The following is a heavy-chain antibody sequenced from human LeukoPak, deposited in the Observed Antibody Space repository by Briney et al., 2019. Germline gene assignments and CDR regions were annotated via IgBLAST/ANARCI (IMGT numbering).Heavy chain of an antibody. CDR3: GRLLSSSNWFDP. CDR2: IYYSGTT. D-gene: IGHD6-6*01. CDR1: GVPVHGYH. Sequence: SETLSLTCTFSGVPVHGYHLGRVRPPPREGLEYIGSIYYSGTTKYNPSLKSRVTISVDTSKNQFSLKLGSMTAADTAVYYCGRLLSSSNWFDPWGQGTLVTVSS. V-gene: IGHV4-59*08. J-gene: IGHJ5*02.